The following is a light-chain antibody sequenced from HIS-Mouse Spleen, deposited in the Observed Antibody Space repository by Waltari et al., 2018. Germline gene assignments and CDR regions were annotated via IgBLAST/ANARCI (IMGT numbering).Light chain of an antibody. Sequence: EIVMTQSPATLSVSPGERATLPCRASQSVSSNLAWYQQKPGQDPRLLIYGASTRATGIPARFSGSGSGTEFTLTISSMQSEDFAVYYCQQYNNWPPLTFGGGTKVEIK. V-gene: IGKV3-15*01. CDR1: QSVSSN. CDR2: GAS. J-gene: IGKJ4*01. CDR3: QQYNNWPPLT.